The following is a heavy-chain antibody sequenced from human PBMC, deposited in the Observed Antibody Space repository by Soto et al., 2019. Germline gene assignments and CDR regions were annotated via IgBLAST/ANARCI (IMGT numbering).Heavy chain of an antibody. V-gene: IGHV1-69*04. J-gene: IGHJ4*02. CDR3: VRDYASDRGVHLDF. CDR2: IIPILGIA. D-gene: IGHD2-2*01. Sequence: PGESLKISCKGSGYSFTSYWIGWVRQMPGKGLEWMGRIIPILGIANYAQKFQGRVTITADKSTSTAYMELSSLSSEDTAMYYCVRDYASDRGVHLDFWGQGTLVTVSS. CDR1: GYSFTSYW.